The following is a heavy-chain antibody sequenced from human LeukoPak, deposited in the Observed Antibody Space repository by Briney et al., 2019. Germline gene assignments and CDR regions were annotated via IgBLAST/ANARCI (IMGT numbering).Heavy chain of an antibody. J-gene: IGHJ4*02. Sequence: ASVTVSCKASGYTFTSYGISWVRQAPGQGLEWMGWISAYNGNTNYAQKLQGRVTMTTDTSTSTAYMELRSLRSDDTAVYYCARDRVPDYYDSSGTFDYWGQGTLATVSS. D-gene: IGHD3-22*01. V-gene: IGHV1-18*01. CDR1: GYTFTSYG. CDR2: ISAYNGNT. CDR3: ARDRVPDYYDSSGTFDY.